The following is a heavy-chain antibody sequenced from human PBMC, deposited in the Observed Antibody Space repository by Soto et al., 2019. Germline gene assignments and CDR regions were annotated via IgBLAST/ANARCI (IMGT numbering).Heavy chain of an antibody. CDR2: ISGGGDST. V-gene: IGHV3-23*01. CDR1: GFTFGTYA. D-gene: IGHD5-18*01. CDR3: AKDRSVDTRDWFDP. J-gene: IGHJ5*02. Sequence: TGGSLRLCCAASGFTFGTYAMNWFRQAPGKGLEWVSTISGGGDSTYYADSVKGRFTISRDNSKNTLYLQMNSLRAEDTAVYYCAKDRSVDTRDWFDPWGQGTLVTVSS.